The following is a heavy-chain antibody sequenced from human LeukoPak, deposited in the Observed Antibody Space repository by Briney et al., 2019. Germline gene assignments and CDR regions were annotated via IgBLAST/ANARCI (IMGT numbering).Heavy chain of an antibody. CDR3: ARELYVWGSYRSDPLGY. J-gene: IGHJ4*02. Sequence: GGSLRLSCAASGFTFSSYAMSWVRQAPGKGLEWVSAISGSGGSTYYADSVKGRFTISRDNSKNTLYLQMNSLRAEDTAVYYCARELYVWGSYRSDPLGYWGQGTLVTVSS. CDR1: GFTFSSYA. V-gene: IGHV3-23*01. CDR2: ISGSGGST. D-gene: IGHD3-16*02.